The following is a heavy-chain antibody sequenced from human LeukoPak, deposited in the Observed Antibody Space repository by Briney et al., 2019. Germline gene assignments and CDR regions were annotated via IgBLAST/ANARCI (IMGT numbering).Heavy chain of an antibody. Sequence: GGSLRLSCAASGFTFSTYAIHWVRQAPGKGLEWVAVISYDGSNKYYADSVKGRFTISRDNSKNTLYLQVNSLRAEDTAVYYCARGDGVYDISPFDYWGQGTLVTVSP. CDR3: ARGDGVYDISPFDY. CDR1: GFTFSTYA. CDR2: ISYDGSNK. J-gene: IGHJ4*02. D-gene: IGHD3-22*01. V-gene: IGHV3-30-3*01.